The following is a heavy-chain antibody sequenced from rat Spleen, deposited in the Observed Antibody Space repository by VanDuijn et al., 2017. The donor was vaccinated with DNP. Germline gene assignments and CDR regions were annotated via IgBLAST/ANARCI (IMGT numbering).Heavy chain of an antibody. CDR2: IWTGGRS. CDR1: GFSLTSYN. J-gene: IGHJ3*01. V-gene: IGHV2-30*01. D-gene: IGHD1-9*01. Sequence: QVQLKESGPGLVQPSQTLSLTCTVAGFSLTSYNVHWVRQPPGKGLEWMGVIWTGGRSEYNSAFKSRLSINRDTSESQVFLKMNSLQTEDTAMYFCARSHTTGLTWFAYWGQGTLVTVSS. CDR3: ARSHTTGLTWFAY.